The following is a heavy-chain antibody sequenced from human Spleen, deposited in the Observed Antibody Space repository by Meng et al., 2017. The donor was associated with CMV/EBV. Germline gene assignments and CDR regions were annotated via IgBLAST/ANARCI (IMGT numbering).Heavy chain of an antibody. Sequence: LRLSCTVSGGSISSGGYYWSWIRQHPGKGLEWIGYIYYSGSTYYNPSLKSRVTISVDTSKNQFSLKLSSVTAADTAVYYCARVRDSGYYYRIYYFDYWGQGTLVTVSS. D-gene: IGHD3-22*01. V-gene: IGHV4-31*03. CDR1: GGSISSGGYY. J-gene: IGHJ4*02. CDR2: IYYSGST. CDR3: ARVRDSGYYYRIYYFDY.